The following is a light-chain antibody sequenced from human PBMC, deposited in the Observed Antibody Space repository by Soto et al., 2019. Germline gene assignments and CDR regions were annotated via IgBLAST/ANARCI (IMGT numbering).Light chain of an antibody. V-gene: IGKV3-15*01. CDR2: VAS. Sequence: EIVMTQSPATLSVSPGERATLSCRASQSVSSHVAWYQQKPGQTPKLLIYVASTRATGIPARFSGSGSGTEFTLTISRLQSEDFSVYYCQQYNVWPLTFGGGTKVDFK. CDR3: QQYNVWPLT. J-gene: IGKJ4*01. CDR1: QSVSSH.